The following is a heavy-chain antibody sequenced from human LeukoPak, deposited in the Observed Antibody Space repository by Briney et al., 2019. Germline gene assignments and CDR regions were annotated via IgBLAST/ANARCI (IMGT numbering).Heavy chain of an antibody. CDR2: IYPGDSDT. J-gene: IGHJ4*02. D-gene: IGHD2-15*01. V-gene: IGHV5-51*01. Sequence: GESLKISCKGSGYSFTSYWIGWVRQMPGKGLEWVGIIYPGDSDTRYSPSFQGQVTISADKSISTAYLQWSSLKASDTAMYYCARQGCSGGSCYDIYYWGQGTLVTVSS. CDR3: ARQGCSGGSCYDIYY. CDR1: GYSFTSYW.